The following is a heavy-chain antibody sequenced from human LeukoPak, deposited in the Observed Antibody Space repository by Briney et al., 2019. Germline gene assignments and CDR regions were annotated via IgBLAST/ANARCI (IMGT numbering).Heavy chain of an antibody. V-gene: IGHV1-2*02. J-gene: IGHJ4*02. Sequence: ASVKVSCKAAGYTFTPYYMHWVRQAPGQGLEGMGWINPNIVVTDYAQTFQGRITMTRYTSISTAYLGLSRLRSGDTAVYYCARGGRIAVAGTCYWGQGTLVTVSS. D-gene: IGHD6-19*01. CDR3: ARGGRIAVAGTCY. CDR2: INPNIVVT. CDR1: GYTFTPYY.